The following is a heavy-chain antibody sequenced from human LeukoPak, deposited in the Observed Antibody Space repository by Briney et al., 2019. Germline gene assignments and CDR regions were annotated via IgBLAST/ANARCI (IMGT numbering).Heavy chain of an antibody. V-gene: IGHV4-34*01. J-gene: IGHJ6*03. CDR1: GGSFSGYY. Sequence: PSETLSLTCAVYGGSFSGYYWSWIRQPPGKGLEWIGEINHSGSTNYNPSLKSRVTISVDTSKNQFSLKLSSVTAADTAVYYCAGLRRRLYYGSGSYRDYYYYYMDVWGKGTTVTISS. CDR2: INHSGST. D-gene: IGHD3-10*01. CDR3: AGLRRRLYYGSGSYRDYYYYYMDV.